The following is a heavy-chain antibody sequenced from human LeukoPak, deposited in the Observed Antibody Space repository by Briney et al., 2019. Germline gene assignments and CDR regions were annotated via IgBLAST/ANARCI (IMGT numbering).Heavy chain of an antibody. V-gene: IGHV4-39*01. Sequence: SETLSLTCTVSADSDNTNNYYWAWVRQPPGKGLEWIATIQYSGITFYQESLKSRVTTFMDTSKNQISLRLTSVIASDTALYYCAGGYAESLLVAKYFDHWGPGTLVTVSS. CDR3: AGGYAESLLVAKYFDH. CDR2: IQYSGIT. CDR1: ADSDNTNNYY. J-gene: IGHJ1*01. D-gene: IGHD2-2*01.